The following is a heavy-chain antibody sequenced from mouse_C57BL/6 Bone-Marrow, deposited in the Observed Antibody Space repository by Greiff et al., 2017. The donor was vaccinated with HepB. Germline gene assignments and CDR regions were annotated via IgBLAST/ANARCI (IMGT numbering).Heavy chain of an antibody. CDR2: ISSGSSTI. J-gene: IGHJ4*01. Sequence: DVMLVESGGGLVKPGGSLKLSCAASGFTFSDYGMHWVRQAPEKGLEWVAYISSGSSTIYYADTVKGRFTISRDNAKNTLFLQMTSLRSEDTAMYYCARGSRVTTRSYYAMDYWGQGTSVTVSS. V-gene: IGHV5-17*01. CDR3: ARGSRVTTRSYYAMDY. D-gene: IGHD2-2*01. CDR1: GFTFSDYG.